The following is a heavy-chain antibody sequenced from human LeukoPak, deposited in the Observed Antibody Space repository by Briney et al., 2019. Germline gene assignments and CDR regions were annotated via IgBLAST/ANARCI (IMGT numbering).Heavy chain of an antibody. Sequence: SETLSLTCTVSGGSISSSSYYWGWIRQPPGKGLEWIGSIYYSGSTYYNPSLKSRVTISVDTSKNQFSLKLSSVTAADTAVYYCARVDYYGPFDPWGQGTLVTVSS. CDR2: IYYSGST. CDR3: ARVDYYGPFDP. D-gene: IGHD3-10*01. V-gene: IGHV4-39*07. J-gene: IGHJ5*02. CDR1: GGSISSSSYY.